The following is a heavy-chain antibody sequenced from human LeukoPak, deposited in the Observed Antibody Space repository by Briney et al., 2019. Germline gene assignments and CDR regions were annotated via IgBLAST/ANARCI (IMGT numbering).Heavy chain of an antibody. V-gene: IGHV4-59*01. J-gene: IGHJ4*02. D-gene: IGHD6-13*01. CDR1: GGSFSGYY. CDR2: IYYSGST. Sequence: SETLSLTCAVYGGSFSGYYWSWIRQPPGKGLEWIGYIYYSGSTNYNPSLKSRVTISVDTSKNQFSLKLSSVTAADTAAYYCARGSSSWLIDYWGQGTLVTVSS. CDR3: ARGSSSWLIDY.